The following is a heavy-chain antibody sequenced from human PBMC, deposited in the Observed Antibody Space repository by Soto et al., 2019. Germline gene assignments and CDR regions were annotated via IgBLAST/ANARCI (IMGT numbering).Heavy chain of an antibody. CDR3: ARGYYDILTGYLGGYFDY. Sequence: TLSLTCAVSGGSISSGGYSWSWIRQPPGKGLEWIGYIYHSGSTYYNPSLKSRVTISVDRSKNQFSLKLSSVTAADTAVYYCARGYYDILTGYLGGYFDYWGQGTLVTVSS. J-gene: IGHJ4*02. CDR2: IYHSGST. V-gene: IGHV4-30-2*01. D-gene: IGHD3-9*01. CDR1: GGSISSGGYS.